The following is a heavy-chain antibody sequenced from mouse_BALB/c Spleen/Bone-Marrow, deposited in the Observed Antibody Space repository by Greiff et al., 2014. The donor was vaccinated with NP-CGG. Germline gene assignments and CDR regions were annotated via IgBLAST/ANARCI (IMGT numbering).Heavy chain of an antibody. J-gene: IGHJ2*01. V-gene: IGHV5-6*02. CDR1: GFTFSNYG. Sequence: EVKLVESGGDLVKPGGSLKLSCAASGFTFSNYGMSWVRQIPDKRLEWVGTISSGGTYTFYPDSVKGGFTISRDNTKNTLTLQMTRLKSEDTAMYYCARRRDYDYFDYWGQGTTLTVSS. D-gene: IGHD2-4*01. CDR3: ARRRDYDYFDY. CDR2: ISSGGTYT.